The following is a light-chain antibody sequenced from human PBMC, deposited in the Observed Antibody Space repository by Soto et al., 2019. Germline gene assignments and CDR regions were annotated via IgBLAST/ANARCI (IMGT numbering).Light chain of an antibody. CDR3: QQYNSYCT. V-gene: IGKV1-5*03. Sequence: DIHMTQSPSTLSASVGDRVTITCRASESISNWLAWYQQKPGKAPKVLISKASSLESGVPSRFSGSGSGTEFTLTISSLQPDDFATYYCQQYNSYCTFGQGTKVEIK. CDR1: ESISNW. CDR2: KAS. J-gene: IGKJ1*01.